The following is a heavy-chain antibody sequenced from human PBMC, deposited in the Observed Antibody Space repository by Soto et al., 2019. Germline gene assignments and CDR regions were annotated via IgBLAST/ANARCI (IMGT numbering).Heavy chain of an antibody. Sequence: GGSLRLSCAASGFTFSSYAMHWVRQAPGKGLEWVAVISYDGSNKYYADSVKGRFTISRDNSKNTLYLQMNSLRAEDTAVYYCARDGGSYYRDSFDYWGQGTLVTVSS. CDR3: ARDGGSYYRDSFDY. CDR1: GFTFSSYA. V-gene: IGHV3-30-3*01. J-gene: IGHJ4*02. D-gene: IGHD1-26*01. CDR2: ISYDGSNK.